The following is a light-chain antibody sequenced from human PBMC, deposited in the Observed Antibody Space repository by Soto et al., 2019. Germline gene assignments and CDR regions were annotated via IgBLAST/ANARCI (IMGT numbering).Light chain of an antibody. J-gene: IGKJ1*01. CDR1: QSISSW. Sequence: DIQMTQSPSTLSASVGDRVTITCRASQSISSWLAWYQQKPGKAPKLLIYDASSLESRVPSRFSGSGSGTEFTLTISSLQPDDFATYYCQQYNSYSLTFGQGTKVEIK. CDR2: DAS. V-gene: IGKV1-5*01. CDR3: QQYNSYSLT.